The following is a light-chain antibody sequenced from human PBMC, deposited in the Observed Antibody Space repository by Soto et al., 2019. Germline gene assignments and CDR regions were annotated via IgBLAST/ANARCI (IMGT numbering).Light chain of an antibody. Sequence: DIQMTQSPSTLSSSVGDIVTITCRASQSISNWLAWYQQRPGKAPKLLIYDASSLESGVPSRFSGSGSGTEFTLTISSLQPDDFATYYCQQYNSYSQTFGQGTKVDIK. CDR3: QQYNSYSQT. CDR2: DAS. CDR1: QSISNW. V-gene: IGKV1-5*01. J-gene: IGKJ1*01.